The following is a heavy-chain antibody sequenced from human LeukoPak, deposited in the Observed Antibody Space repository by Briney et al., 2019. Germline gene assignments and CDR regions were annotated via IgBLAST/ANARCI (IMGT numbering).Heavy chain of an antibody. D-gene: IGHD6-13*01. CDR1: GDSFSSNSAA. CDR3: ARTIAATGNNWFDP. Sequence: SQTLSLTCAISGDSFSSNSAAWSWLRQSPSRGLEWLGRTYYRSKWYNDYAVSVKSRISINPDTSKNQFSLQLNSVTPEDTAIYYCARTIAATGNNWFDPWGQGILVTVSS. J-gene: IGHJ5*02. V-gene: IGHV6-1*01. CDR2: TYYRSKWYN.